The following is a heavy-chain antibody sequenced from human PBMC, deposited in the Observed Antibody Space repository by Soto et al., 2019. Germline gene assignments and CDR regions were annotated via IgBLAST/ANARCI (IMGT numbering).Heavy chain of an antibody. CDR3: ATYYDSSALGYFDP. CDR1: GFTFSSCS. V-gene: IGHV3-21*04. D-gene: IGHD3-22*01. CDR2: ISSSSSYI. J-gene: IGHJ5*02. Sequence: SCAASGFTFSSCSMNWVRQAPGKGLEWVSSISSSSSYIYYADSVKGRFTISRDNAKNSLYLQMNSLKASDTAMYYCATYYDSSALGYFDPWGQGTLVTVSS.